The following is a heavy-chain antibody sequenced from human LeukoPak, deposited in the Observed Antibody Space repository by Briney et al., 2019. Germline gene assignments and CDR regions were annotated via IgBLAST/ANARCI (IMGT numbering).Heavy chain of an antibody. V-gene: IGHV3-23*01. D-gene: IGHD6-6*01. CDR2: ISDSGGST. CDR1: GFTFSSYA. CDR3: AKGQSIAALYYFDY. Sequence: PGGSLRLSCAASGFTFSSYAMSWVRQTPGKGLEWVSVISDSGGSTYDSDSVKGRFTISRDNSKNTLYLQMNSLRAEDTAVYFCAKGQSIAALYYFDYWGQGTLVTVSS. J-gene: IGHJ4*02.